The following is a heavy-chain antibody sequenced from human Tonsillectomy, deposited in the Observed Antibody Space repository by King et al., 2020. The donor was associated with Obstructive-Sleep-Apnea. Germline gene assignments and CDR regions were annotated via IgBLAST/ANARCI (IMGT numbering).Heavy chain of an antibody. J-gene: IGHJ2*01. D-gene: IGHD6-19*01. CDR1: GFTSSDYV. V-gene: IGHV3-49*03. CDR3: SRGGSSGWYAYWYFDL. CDR2: IRGKAYGGTT. Sequence: QLVQSGGGLVQPGRSLRLSCTASGFTSSDYVISWFRQAPGKGLEWVGFIRGKAYGGTTEYAASVKGRFTVSRDDSKSIAYLQMNSLKTEDTALYYCSRGGSSGWYAYWYFDLWARGTLVTVSS.